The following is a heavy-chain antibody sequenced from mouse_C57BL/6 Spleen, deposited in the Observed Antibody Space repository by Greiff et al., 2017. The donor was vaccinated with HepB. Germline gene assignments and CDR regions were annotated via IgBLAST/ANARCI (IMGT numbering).Heavy chain of an antibody. V-gene: IGHV7-3*01. D-gene: IGHD2-4*01. Sequence: EVHLVESGGGLVQPGGSLSLSCAASGFTFTDYYMSWVRQPPGKALEWLGFIRNKANGYTTEYSASVKGRFTISRDNSQSILYLQMNALRAEDSATYYCARRGYDWAWFAYWGQGTLVTVSA. CDR2: IRNKANGYTT. J-gene: IGHJ3*01. CDR1: GFTFTDYY. CDR3: ARRGYDWAWFAY.